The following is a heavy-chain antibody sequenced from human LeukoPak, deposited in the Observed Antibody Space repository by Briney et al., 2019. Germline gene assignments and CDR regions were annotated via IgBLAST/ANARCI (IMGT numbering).Heavy chain of an antibody. CDR3: VRDGGVLFGEFPFDY. Sequence: GASVKVSCKASGYTFTTFGISWVRQAPGQGLEWMGWISAYNGNTNYAQKVQGRVTMTTDTSTSTAYMEMRRLRSDDTAEYYCVRDGGVLFGEFPFDYWGQGTLVTVSS. CDR1: GYTFTTFG. J-gene: IGHJ4*02. V-gene: IGHV1-18*01. D-gene: IGHD3-10*01. CDR2: ISAYNGNT.